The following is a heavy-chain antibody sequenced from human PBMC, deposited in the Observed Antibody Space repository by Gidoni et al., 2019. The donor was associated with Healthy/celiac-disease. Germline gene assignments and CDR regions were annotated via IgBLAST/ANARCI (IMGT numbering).Heavy chain of an antibody. V-gene: IGHV1-3*01. CDR2: INAGNGNT. Sequence: QVQLVQSGAEVKKPGASVKVSCKASGSTFTSYAMHWVRQAPGQRLEWMGWINAGNGNTKYSQKFQGRVTITRDTSASTAYMELSSLRSEDTAVYYCARRANSSSWYDYWGQGTLVTVSS. D-gene: IGHD6-13*01. CDR3: ARRANSSSWYDY. CDR1: GSTFTSYA. J-gene: IGHJ4*02.